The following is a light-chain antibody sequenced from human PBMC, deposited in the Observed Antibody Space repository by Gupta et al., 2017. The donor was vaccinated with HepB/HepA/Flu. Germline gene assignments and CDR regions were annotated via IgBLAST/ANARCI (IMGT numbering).Light chain of an antibody. V-gene: IGKV3-20*01. J-gene: IGKJ1*01. CDR1: QSVSSSY. CDR3: QQYGSSRT. CDR2: GAS. Sequence: SVLTHPPGTLSLSPGERATLSSRASQSVSSSYLAWYQQKPGQAPRLLIYGASSRATGIPDRFSGSGSGTDFTLTIDRLEPEDFAVYYCQQYGSSRTFGQGTQVEIK.